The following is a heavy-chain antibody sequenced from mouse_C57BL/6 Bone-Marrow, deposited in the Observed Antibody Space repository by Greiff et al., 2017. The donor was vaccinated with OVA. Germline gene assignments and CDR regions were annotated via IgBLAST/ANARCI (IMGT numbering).Heavy chain of an antibody. V-gene: IGHV1-82*01. J-gene: IGHJ2*01. CDR2: IYPGDGDT. D-gene: IGHD2-4*01. CDR1: GYAFSSSW. Sequence: QVQLQQSGPELVKPGASVKISCKASGYAFSSSWMNWVKQRPGKGLEWIGRIYPGDGDTNYNGKFKGKATLTADKSSSTAYMQLSSLTSEDSAVYFCARGGGLRGDYWGQGTTLTVSS. CDR3: ARGGGLRGDY.